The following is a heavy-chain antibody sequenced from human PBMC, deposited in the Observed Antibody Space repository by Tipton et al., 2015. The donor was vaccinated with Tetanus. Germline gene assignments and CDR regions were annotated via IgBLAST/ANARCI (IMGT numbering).Heavy chain of an antibody. J-gene: IGHJ4*02. V-gene: IGHV3-33*01. CDR3: AREADCSGGSCFSGDFDT. Sequence: SLRLSCAASGFIFSRNGIHWVRKAQGKGLEWLAVSWYDGTDKYYADSVKGRFTISRDNSKNTLYLQMNSLRAEATALYYCAREADCSGGSCFSGDFDTWGQGTPVTVSS. CDR2: SWYDGTDK. D-gene: IGHD2-15*01. CDR1: GFIFSRNG.